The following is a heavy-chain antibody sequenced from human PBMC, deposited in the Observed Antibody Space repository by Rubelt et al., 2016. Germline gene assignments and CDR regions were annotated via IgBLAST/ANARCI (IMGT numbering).Heavy chain of an antibody. CDR1: GFTFSSYA. V-gene: IGHV3-30*04. CDR2: ISYVGSNK. J-gene: IGHJ4*02. D-gene: IGHD4-23*01. Sequence: VQLLESGGGLVQPGRSLRLSCAASGFTFSSYAMHWVRQAPGKGLEWVAVISYVGSNKYFADSVKGRFTISRDNSKNTLYLQMNSLRAEDTAVYYCAKGGLRWLSDYWGQGTLVTVSS. CDR3: AKGGLRWLSDY.